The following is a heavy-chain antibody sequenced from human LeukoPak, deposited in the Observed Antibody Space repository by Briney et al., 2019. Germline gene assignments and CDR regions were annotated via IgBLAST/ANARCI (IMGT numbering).Heavy chain of an antibody. CDR3: VGGQQLGFDY. V-gene: IGHV3-21*01. D-gene: IGHD6-13*01. J-gene: IGHJ4*02. CDR1: GFTFSSYS. CDR2: ISSSGSYI. Sequence: PGGSLRLSCAASGFTFSSYSMNWVRQAPGKGLEWVSSISSSGSYIYYADSVKGRFTISRDNAKNSLYLQMNSLRAEGTAVYYCVGGQQLGFDYWGQGTLVTVSS.